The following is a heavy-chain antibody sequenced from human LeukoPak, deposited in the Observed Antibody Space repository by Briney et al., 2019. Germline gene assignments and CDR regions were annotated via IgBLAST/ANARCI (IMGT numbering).Heavy chain of an antibody. CDR1: GCTFSSYA. CDR3: ARERPYCSSTSCYLDYYYMDV. J-gene: IGHJ6*03. D-gene: IGHD2-2*01. CDR2: IIPIFGTA. Sequence: ASVKVSCKASGCTFSSYAISWVRQAPGQGLEWMGRIIPIFGTANYAQKFQGRVTITTDESTSTAYMELSSLRSEDTAVYYCARERPYCSSTSCYLDYYYMDVWGKGTTVTVSS. V-gene: IGHV1-69*05.